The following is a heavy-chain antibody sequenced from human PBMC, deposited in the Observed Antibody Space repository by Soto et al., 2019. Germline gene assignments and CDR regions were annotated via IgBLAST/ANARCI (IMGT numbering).Heavy chain of an antibody. D-gene: IGHD6-19*01. J-gene: IGHJ4*02. Sequence: VQLVESGGGVVQPGRSLRLSCAASGFTFSDYAMHWVRQAPGKGLEWVAVVSHDGRNTHYADSVKGRFTISRDSSKNPVSLESTSLRAEDRAVYYCAKGGRQWLVTSDFTHWGQGALVTVSS. CDR1: GFTFSDYA. V-gene: IGHV3-30*18. CDR3: AKGGRQWLVTSDFTH. CDR2: VSHDGRNT.